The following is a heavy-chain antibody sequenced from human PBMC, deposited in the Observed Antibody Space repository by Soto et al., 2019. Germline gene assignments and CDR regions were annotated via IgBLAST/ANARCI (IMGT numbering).Heavy chain of an antibody. D-gene: IGHD1-26*01. CDR2: IIPIFGTA. J-gene: IGHJ6*02. Sequence: SVKVSCKASGGTFSSYAISWVRQAPGQGLEWMGGIIPIFGTANYAQKFQGRVTITADKSTSTAYMELSSLRSEDTAVYYCASDGSSPYYYYGMDVWGQGTKVTVSS. V-gene: IGHV1-69*06. CDR1: GGTFSSYA. CDR3: ASDGSSPYYYYGMDV.